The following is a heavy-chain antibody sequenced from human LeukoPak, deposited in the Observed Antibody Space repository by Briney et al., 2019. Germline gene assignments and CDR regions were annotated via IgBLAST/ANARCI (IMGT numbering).Heavy chain of an antibody. CDR2: INPNSGGT. J-gene: IGHJ4*02. D-gene: IGHD1-26*01. CDR3: ARVTGSIDY. CDR1: GYTFTGYY. Sequence: ASVKVSCKASGYTFTGYYMHWVRQAPGQGLEWMGWINPNSGGTNYAQKFQGRVTMTRDTSISTAYMELSSLRSEDTAVYYCARVTGSIDYWGQGTLVTVSS. V-gene: IGHV1-2*02.